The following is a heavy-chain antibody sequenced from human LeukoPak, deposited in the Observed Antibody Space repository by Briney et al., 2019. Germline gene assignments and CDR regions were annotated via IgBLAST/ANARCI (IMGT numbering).Heavy chain of an antibody. CDR1: GGSISSYY. D-gene: IGHD3-3*01. CDR2: IYYSGST. CDR3: ARDRPIDFWSGYSLDY. J-gene: IGHJ4*02. Sequence: PSETLSLTCTVSGGSISSYYWSWIRQPPGKGLEWIGYIYYSGSTNYNPSLKSRVTISVDTSKNQFSLKLSSVTAADTAVYYCARDRPIDFWSGYSLDYWGQGTLVTVSS. V-gene: IGHV4-59*12.